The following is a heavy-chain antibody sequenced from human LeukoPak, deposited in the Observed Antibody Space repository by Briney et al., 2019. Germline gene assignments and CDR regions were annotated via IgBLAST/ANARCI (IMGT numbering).Heavy chain of an antibody. V-gene: IGHV4-30-2*01. CDR3: ARGPGDYYGSGSYYLGYSWFDP. Sequence: SETLSLTCAVSGGSISSGGYSWSWIRQPPGKGLEWIGYIYHSGSTYYNPSLKSRVTISVDRSKNQFSLKLSSVTAADTAVYYCARGPGDYYGSGSYYLGYSWFDPWGQGTLVTVSS. D-gene: IGHD3-10*01. CDR1: GGSISSGGYS. CDR2: IYHSGST. J-gene: IGHJ5*02.